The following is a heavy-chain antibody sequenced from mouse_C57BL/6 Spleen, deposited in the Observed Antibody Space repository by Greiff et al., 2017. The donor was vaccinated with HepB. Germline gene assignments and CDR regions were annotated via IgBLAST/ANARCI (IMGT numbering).Heavy chain of an antibody. J-gene: IGHJ4*01. CDR3: AKKDYSKGYYAMDY. CDR1: GYTFTSYW. Sequence: VQLQQSGAELVKPGASVKMSCKASGYTFTSYWITWVKQRPGQGLEWIGDIYPGSGSTNYNETFKSKATLTVDTASSPAYMQLSSLTSEDSAVYYCAKKDYSKGYYAMDYWGQGTSVTVSS. V-gene: IGHV1-55*01. D-gene: IGHD2-5*01. CDR2: IYPGSGST.